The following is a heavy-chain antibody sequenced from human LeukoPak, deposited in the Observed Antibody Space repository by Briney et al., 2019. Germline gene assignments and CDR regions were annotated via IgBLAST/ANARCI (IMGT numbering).Heavy chain of an antibody. D-gene: IGHD3-10*01. CDR3: ARVLLWFGHSRGFDY. CDR1: GGSISSGSYY. J-gene: IGHJ4*02. Sequence: SETLSLTCTVSGGSISSGSYYWSWIRQPAGKGLEWIGRIYTSGSTNYNPSLKSRVTISVDTSKNQFSLKLSSVTAADTAVYYCARVLLWFGHSRGFDYWGQGTLVTVSS. CDR2: IYTSGST. V-gene: IGHV4-61*02.